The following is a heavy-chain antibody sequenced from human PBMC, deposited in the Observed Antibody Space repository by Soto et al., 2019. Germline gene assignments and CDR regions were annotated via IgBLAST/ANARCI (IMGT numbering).Heavy chain of an antibody. CDR1: AYRFNNYW. D-gene: IGHD2-15*01. CDR3: VRDGVSEKTDGYSNWFDT. CDR2: IYPGDSDS. J-gene: IGHJ5*02. V-gene: IGHV5-51*01. Sequence: GESLKISCKESAYRFNNYWIGWVRQMPGKGLEWMGIIYPGDSDSRYSPSFQGQVTISADKSISTAYLQWSSLKASDTAMYYCVRDGVSEKTDGYSNWFDTWGQGTPVTVSS.